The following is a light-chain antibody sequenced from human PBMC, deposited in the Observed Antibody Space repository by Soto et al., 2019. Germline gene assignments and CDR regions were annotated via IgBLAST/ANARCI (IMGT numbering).Light chain of an antibody. CDR1: ESIRTW. V-gene: IGKV1-5*01. CDR2: DAS. Sequence: IRMTQSPSTLSASIGDRVTITCRASESIRTWLAWYQHKPGKAPKFLIYDASSLESGVPSRFSGSGSGTEFTLTISNLQPDDFATYFCQQYHNYPRTFGQGTKVDIK. J-gene: IGKJ1*01. CDR3: QQYHNYPRT.